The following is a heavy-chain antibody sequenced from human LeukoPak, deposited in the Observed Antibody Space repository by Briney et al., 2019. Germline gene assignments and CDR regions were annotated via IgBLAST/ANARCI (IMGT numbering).Heavy chain of an antibody. J-gene: IGHJ6*02. V-gene: IGHV3-7*01. CDR3: ARGGVQRTSYYYYGMDV. D-gene: IGHD1-1*01. CDR2: IKQDGSEK. CDR1: GFTFSSFW. Sequence: GGSLRLSCAASGFTFSSFWMSWVRQPPGKGREWVANIKQDGSEKYHMDSVKGRFTISRDKAKNSLYLQMNSLRAEDTAVYYCARGGVQRTSYYYYGMDVWGQGTTVTVSS.